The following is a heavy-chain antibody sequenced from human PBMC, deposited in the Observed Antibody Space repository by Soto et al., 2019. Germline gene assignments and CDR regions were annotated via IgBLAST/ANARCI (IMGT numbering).Heavy chain of an antibody. D-gene: IGHD3-22*01. J-gene: IGHJ3*02. Sequence: EVQILESGGGLVPPGGSLRVSCEASGLTFSSYALYWVRQVPGKGLAWVSGISDSGTGTYYADSVKGRFNISRDNSKNTVDLQMKSLRAEDTAVYYCAKDHTVVIRDAFDIWGQGTMVNVSS. CDR1: GLTFSSYA. V-gene: IGHV3-23*01. CDR2: ISDSGTGT. CDR3: AKDHTVVIRDAFDI.